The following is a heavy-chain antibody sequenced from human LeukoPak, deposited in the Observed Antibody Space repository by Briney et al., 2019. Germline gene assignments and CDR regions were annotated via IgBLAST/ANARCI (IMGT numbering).Heavy chain of an antibody. CDR1: GFAFSNYG. D-gene: IGHD1-26*01. Sequence: GGSLRLSCAASGFAFSNYGMHWVRQAPGKGLEWVAFIRYDGSNKYYADSVKGRFTISRDNSKNTLYLQMNSLRAEDTAVYYCAKVGSEGRYYYMDVWGKGTTVTISS. J-gene: IGHJ6*03. CDR2: IRYDGSNK. V-gene: IGHV3-30*02. CDR3: AKVGSEGRYYYMDV.